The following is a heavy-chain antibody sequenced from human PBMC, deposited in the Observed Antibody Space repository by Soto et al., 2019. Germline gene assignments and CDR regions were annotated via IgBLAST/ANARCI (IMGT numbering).Heavy chain of an antibody. CDR2: IIPIFGTA. J-gene: IGHJ4*02. Sequence: ASVKVSCKAPGGTFSSYAISWVRQAPGQGLEWMGGIIPIFGTANYAQKFQGRVTITADESTSTAYMELSSLRSEDTAVYYCAGRPPEMATTRYYFDYWGQGTLVTVSS. D-gene: IGHD5-12*01. CDR1: GGTFSSYA. CDR3: AGRPPEMATTRYYFDY. V-gene: IGHV1-69*13.